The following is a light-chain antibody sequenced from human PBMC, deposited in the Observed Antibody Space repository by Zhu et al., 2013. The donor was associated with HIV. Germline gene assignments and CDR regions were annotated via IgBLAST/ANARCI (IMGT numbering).Light chain of an antibody. Sequence: QSVLTQPPSVSGAPGQRVTISCTGSTSNIGAGFDVHWYQQLPGTAPKLLINSNGNRPSGVPDRFSGSKSGNTASLTISGLQAEDEADYYCSSYTSSSTLGVFGGGTKLTVL. J-gene: IGLJ2*01. CDR3: SSYTSSSTLGV. CDR1: TSNIGAGFD. CDR2: SNG. V-gene: IGLV1-40*02.